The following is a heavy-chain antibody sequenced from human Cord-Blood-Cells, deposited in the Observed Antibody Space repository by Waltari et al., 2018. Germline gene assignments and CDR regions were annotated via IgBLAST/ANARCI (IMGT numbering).Heavy chain of an antibody. D-gene: IGHD2-15*01. Sequence: QVQLQQWGAGLLKPSETLSLTCAVFRGSFSGYYWSWIRQPPGKGLEWIGEINHSGSTNYTPSLKSRVTISVDTSKNQFSLKLSSVTAPDTAVYYCARVRYCSGGSCQGPEDYWGQGTLVTVSS. CDR3: ARVRYCSGGSCQGPEDY. CDR2: INHSGST. J-gene: IGHJ4*02. V-gene: IGHV4-34*01. CDR1: RGSFSGYY.